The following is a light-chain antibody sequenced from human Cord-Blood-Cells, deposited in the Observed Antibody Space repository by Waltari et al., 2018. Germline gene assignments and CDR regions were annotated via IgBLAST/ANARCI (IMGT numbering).Light chain of an antibody. CDR3: QQYDNLPVT. CDR1: QDINNY. J-gene: IGKJ3*01. Sequence: DIQMTQSPSSLSASVGDRVTITCQASQDINNYLNWYQQKPGKAPKLLIYDASNLETGVPSRFSGSGSGTDFTFTSSSLQPEDIATYYCQQYDNLPVTFGPGTKVDIK. V-gene: IGKV1-33*01. CDR2: DAS.